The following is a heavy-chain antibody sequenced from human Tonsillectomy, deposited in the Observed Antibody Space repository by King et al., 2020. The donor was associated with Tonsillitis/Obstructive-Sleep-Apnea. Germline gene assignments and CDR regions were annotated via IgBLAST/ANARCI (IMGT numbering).Heavy chain of an antibody. CDR2: IDWDDDK. V-gene: IGHV2-70*11. CDR3: GSSSVATSIKSYHMDV. CDR1: GFSLSSGGMS. D-gene: IGHD5-12*01. Sequence: VTLKESGPALVKPTQTLTLTCTLSGFSLSSGGMSVSWIRQPPGKALEWLARIDWDDDKYYRTSLKTRLTISKDTSKNQVVLKMTNMDPVDTTTYYCGSSSVATSIKSYHMDVWGNGTTVTVSA. J-gene: IGHJ6*04.